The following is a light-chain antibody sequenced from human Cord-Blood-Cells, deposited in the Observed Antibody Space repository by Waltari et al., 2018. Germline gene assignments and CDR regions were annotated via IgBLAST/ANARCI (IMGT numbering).Light chain of an antibody. J-gene: IGKJ1*01. CDR2: DAS. V-gene: IGKV3-11*01. CDR3: QQRSNCPLT. Sequence: IVLTQSPATLSLSPGERATLSCRAAQSVSSYLAWSQQKPGQATRSLICDASNRATGIPARFSGSGSETDFTLTISSLEPEYFAVYYCQQRSNCPLTFGQGTKVEIK. CDR1: QSVSSY.